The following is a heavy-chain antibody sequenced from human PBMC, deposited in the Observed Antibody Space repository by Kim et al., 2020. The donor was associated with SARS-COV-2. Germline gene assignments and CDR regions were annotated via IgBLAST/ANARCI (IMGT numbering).Heavy chain of an antibody. V-gene: IGHV1-18*04. D-gene: IGHD3-10*01. CDR3: ARDDGWFGELFSDY. CDR2: ISAYNGNT. J-gene: IGHJ4*02. Sequence: ASVKVSCKASGYTFTSYGISWVRQAPGQGLEWMGWISAYNGNTNYAQKLQGRVTMSTDTSTSTAYMELRSLRSDDTAVYYCARDDGWFGELFSDYWGQGTLVTVSS. CDR1: GYTFTSYG.